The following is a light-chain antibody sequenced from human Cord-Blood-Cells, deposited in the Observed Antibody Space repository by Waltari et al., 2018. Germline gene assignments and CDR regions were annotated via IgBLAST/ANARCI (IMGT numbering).Light chain of an antibody. Sequence: EIVMTQSPATLSVSPGERATLSCRTSQDVSSNLAWYQQKPGQAPRLLIYGASTRATGSPARFSGSGSGTEFTLTISSLQSEDFAVYYCQQYNNWPPFTFGPGTKVDIK. V-gene: IGKV3-15*01. CDR1: QDVSSN. CDR2: GAS. J-gene: IGKJ3*01. CDR3: QQYNNWPPFT.